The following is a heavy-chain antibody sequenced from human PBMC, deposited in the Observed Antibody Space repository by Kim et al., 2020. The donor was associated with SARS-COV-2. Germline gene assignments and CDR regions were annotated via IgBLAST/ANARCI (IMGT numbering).Heavy chain of an antibody. CDR1: GASLRYYY. D-gene: IGHD4-17*01. J-gene: IGHJ4*02. Sequence: SETLSLTCTVSGASLRYYYWSWIRQSPGKAPEWIGYMFDGGNTKYNPSLKSRVTISVDTSKNQFTLNLRSVTAADTAVYFCARGSQTTVLYWGQGTLAT. CDR2: MFDGGNT. CDR3: ARGSQTTVLY. V-gene: IGHV4-59*01.